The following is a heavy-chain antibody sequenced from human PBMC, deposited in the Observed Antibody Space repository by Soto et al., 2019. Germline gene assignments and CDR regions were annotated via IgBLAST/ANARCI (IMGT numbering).Heavy chain of an antibody. CDR2: IYHSGST. D-gene: IGHD4-17*01. CDR3: ARHVRDTVTTDIDP. J-gene: IGHJ5*02. Sequence: SETLSLTCAVSSGSISSSNWWSWVRQPPGKGLEWIGEIYHSGSTNYNPSLKSRVTISVDKSKNQFSLKLSSVTAADTAVYYCARHVRDTVTTDIDPWGQGTLVTVSS. V-gene: IGHV4-4*02. CDR1: SGSISSSNW.